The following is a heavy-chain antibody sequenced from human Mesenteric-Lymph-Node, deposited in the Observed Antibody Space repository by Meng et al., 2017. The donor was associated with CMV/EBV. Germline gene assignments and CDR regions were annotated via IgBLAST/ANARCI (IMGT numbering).Heavy chain of an antibody. CDR1: GFIVSSNY. J-gene: IGHJ4*02. Sequence: GGSLRLSCEASGFIVSSNYMSWVRQAPGKGLEWVSVLYTGGTTYYADPVKGRFTISRDNAKNTLYLQMNSLRADDTAVYFCARGLGSGSYGLGYWGQGTLVTVSS. CDR3: ARGLGSGSYGLGY. CDR2: LYTGGTT. V-gene: IGHV3-66*01. D-gene: IGHD1-26*01.